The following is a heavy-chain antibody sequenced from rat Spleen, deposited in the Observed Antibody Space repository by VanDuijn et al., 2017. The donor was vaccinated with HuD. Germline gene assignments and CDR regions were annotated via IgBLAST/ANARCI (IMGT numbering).Heavy chain of an antibody. V-gene: IGHV5-31*01. Sequence: EVQLVESGGGLVQPGRSLKLSCVTSGFTFTNYWMTWIRQAPGKGLEWVASMAVTGGDTYYPDSVKGRFTISRDNAKSTLYLQMNSLRSEDTATYYCTAGGGYWDYWGQGVMVTVSS. CDR2: MAVTGGDT. D-gene: IGHD1-11*01. J-gene: IGHJ2*01. CDR1: GFTFTNYW. CDR3: TAGGGYWDY.